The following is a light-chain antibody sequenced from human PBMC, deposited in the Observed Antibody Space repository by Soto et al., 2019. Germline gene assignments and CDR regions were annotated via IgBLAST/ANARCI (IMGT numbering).Light chain of an antibody. J-gene: IGKJ1*01. CDR1: QSLLDSDDGNTY. CDR2: GAS. V-gene: IGKV2-40*01. Sequence: DIVMTQTPLSLPVTPGEPASISCRSSQSLLDSDDGNTYLDWYLQKPGQSPQLLIYGASSRASGIPDRFSGSGSGTDFTLTINRLEPEDFALYYCQQFGSSPWTVGQGTKVDIK. CDR3: QQFGSSPWT.